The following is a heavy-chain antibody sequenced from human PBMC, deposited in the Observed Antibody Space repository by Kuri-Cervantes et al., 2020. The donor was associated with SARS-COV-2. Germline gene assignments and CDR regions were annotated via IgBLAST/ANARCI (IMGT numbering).Heavy chain of an antibody. Sequence: GGSLRLSCAASGFTFDDYTMHWVRQAPGKGLEWVSIIHSSGSTYYADSVKGRFTISRDNSKNTLYLQMNRLRVEDTAVYYCARDLYHWGDYYGMDVWGQGTTVTVSS. J-gene: IGHJ6*02. CDR3: ARDLYHWGDYYGMDV. D-gene: IGHD7-27*01. CDR2: IHSSGST. CDR1: GFTFDDYT. V-gene: IGHV3-66*01.